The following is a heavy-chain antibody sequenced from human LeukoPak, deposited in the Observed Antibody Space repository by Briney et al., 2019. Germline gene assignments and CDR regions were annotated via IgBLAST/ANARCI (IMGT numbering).Heavy chain of an antibody. J-gene: IGHJ4*02. CDR2: IYYSGST. V-gene: IGHV4-59*01. D-gene: IGHD1-26*01. CDR3: SRESGPFSPFGF. Sequence: SETLSLTCTVSGGSINSYYWSWIRQPPGKGLEWIGYIYYSGSTDYNPSLKSRVTISVDTSKNQFSLKLSSVTAADTAVYYCSRESGPFSPFGFWGQGTLVSVHS. CDR1: GGSINSYY.